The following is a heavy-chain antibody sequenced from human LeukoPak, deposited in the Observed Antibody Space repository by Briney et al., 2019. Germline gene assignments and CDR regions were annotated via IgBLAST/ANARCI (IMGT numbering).Heavy chain of an antibody. Sequence: ETLSLTCTVSGGSISSYYWSWIRQPPGKGLEWVANIKEDGSETYYVDSVKGRFTISRDNAKNSLYLQMNNLRVEDTAVYYCARGFGTDSWGQGTLVTVSS. CDR3: ARGFGTDS. CDR1: GGSISSYY. D-gene: IGHD3-16*01. J-gene: IGHJ4*02. V-gene: IGHV3-7*04. CDR2: IKEDGSET.